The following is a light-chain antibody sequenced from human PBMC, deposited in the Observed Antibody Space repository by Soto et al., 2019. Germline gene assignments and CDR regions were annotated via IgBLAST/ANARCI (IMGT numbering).Light chain of an antibody. Sequence: EIVMTPSPATLSLSPGERATLSCRASQSVRSYLAWYQQKPGLAPRLLIYDASRRATGIPDRFSGSGSGADFILSISRLEPEDFAVYYCQQYGSSPWTFGQGTKVDIK. J-gene: IGKJ1*01. V-gene: IGKV3D-20*01. CDR3: QQYGSSPWT. CDR1: QSVRSY. CDR2: DAS.